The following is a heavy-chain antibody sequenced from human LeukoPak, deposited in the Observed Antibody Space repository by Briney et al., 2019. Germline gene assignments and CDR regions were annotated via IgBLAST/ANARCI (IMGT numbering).Heavy chain of an antibody. J-gene: IGHJ3*02. CDR1: EFTFSRYS. D-gene: IGHD3-22*01. CDR3: ARDPEDYYDSSAYYDGFDI. Sequence: GGSLRLSCAASEFTFSRYSMHWVRQAPGKGLEWISCISRSSRTIYYADSVKGRFTISRDNAKNSLYLQMNSLRAEDTAVYYCARDPEDYYDSSAYYDGFDIWGQGTMVTVSS. V-gene: IGHV3-48*04. CDR2: ISRSSRTI.